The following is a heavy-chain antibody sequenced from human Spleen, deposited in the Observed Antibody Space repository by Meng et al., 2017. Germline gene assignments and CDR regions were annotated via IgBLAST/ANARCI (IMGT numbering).Heavy chain of an antibody. CDR3: ARDPPYDIGDIDP. CDR1: GYTFTSYY. Sequence: ASVKVSCKASGYTFTSYYMHWVRQAPGQGLEWMGIINPSGGSTSYAQKFQGRVTMTRDTSISTAYMELSRLRSDDTAVYYCARDPPYDIGDIDPWGQGTLVTVSS. CDR2: INPSGGST. D-gene: IGHD3-9*01. V-gene: IGHV1-46*01. J-gene: IGHJ5*02.